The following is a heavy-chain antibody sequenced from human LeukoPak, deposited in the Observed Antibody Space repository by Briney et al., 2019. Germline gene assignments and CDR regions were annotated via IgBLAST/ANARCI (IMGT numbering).Heavy chain of an antibody. CDR3: ARVPRNPDYGDYEY. CDR2: IYYSGST. J-gene: IGHJ4*02. V-gene: IGHV4-31*03. CDR1: GGSISSGGYY. D-gene: IGHD4-17*01. Sequence: SETLSLTCTVSGGSISSGGYYWSWLRQHPGTGLEWIGYIYYSGSTYYNPSLKSRVTISVDTSKNQFSLKLSSVTAADTAVYYCARVPRNPDYGDYEYWGQGTLVTVSS.